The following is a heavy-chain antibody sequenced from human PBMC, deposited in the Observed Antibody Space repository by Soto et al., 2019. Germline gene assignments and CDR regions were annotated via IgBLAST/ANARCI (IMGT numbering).Heavy chain of an antibody. Sequence: SETLSLTCTVSGGSIISSSYYWGWIRQPPGKGLEWIGSIYYSGSTYYNPSLKSRVTISVDTSKNQFSLKLSSVTAADTAVYYGARSMTTVVTLDYWGQGTLVTVSS. V-gene: IGHV4-39*01. J-gene: IGHJ4*02. CDR1: GGSIISSSYY. CDR2: IYYSGST. CDR3: ARSMTTVVTLDY. D-gene: IGHD4-17*01.